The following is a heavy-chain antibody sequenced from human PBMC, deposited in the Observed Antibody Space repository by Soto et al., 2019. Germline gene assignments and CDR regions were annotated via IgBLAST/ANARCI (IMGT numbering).Heavy chain of an antibody. J-gene: IGHJ5*02. CDR3: VRDGTKTLRDWFDP. CDR1: GSSISGFY. V-gene: IGHV4-4*07. D-gene: IGHD1-1*01. Sequence: SETLTLPCPVSGSSISGFYWSWIRKSAGKGLEWIGRIYATGTTDYNPSLKSRVMMSVDTSKKQFSLKLRSVTAADTAVYYCVRDGTKTLRDWFDPWGQGISVTVSS. CDR2: IYATGTT.